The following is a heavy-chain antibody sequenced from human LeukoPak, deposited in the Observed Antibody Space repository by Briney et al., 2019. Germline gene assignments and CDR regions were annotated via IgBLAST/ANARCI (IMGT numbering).Heavy chain of an antibody. D-gene: IGHD6-19*01. CDR2: IRSKAYGGTT. Sequence: PGGSLRLSCTASGFTFGDYAMSWFRQAPGKGLEWVGFIRSKAYGGTTEYAASVKGRFTISRDDSKSIVYLQMNSLKTEDTAVYYCTRFPRYSSGYYYGMDVWGQGTTVTVSS. CDR1: GFTFGDYA. CDR3: TRFPRYSSGYYYGMDV. J-gene: IGHJ6*02. V-gene: IGHV3-49*03.